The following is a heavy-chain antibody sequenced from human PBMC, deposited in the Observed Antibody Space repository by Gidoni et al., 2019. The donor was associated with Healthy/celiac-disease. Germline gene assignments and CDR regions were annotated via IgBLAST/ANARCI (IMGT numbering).Heavy chain of an antibody. Sequence: QVQLVQSGAEVKKPGASVKVSCKASGYTFTSYDINWVRQATGQGLEWMGWMNPNSGNTGYAQKFQGRVTMTRNTSISTAYMELSSLRSEDTAVYYCARVPYYYDSSGQKGGWFDPWGQGTRVTVSS. V-gene: IGHV1-8*01. D-gene: IGHD3-22*01. CDR1: GYTFTSYD. CDR2: MNPNSGNT. J-gene: IGHJ5*02. CDR3: ARVPYYYDSSGQKGGWFDP.